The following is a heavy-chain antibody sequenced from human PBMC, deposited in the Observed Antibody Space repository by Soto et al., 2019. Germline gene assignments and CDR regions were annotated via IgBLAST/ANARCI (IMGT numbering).Heavy chain of an antibody. CDR1: GGSISSSSYY. CDR2: IYYSGST. J-gene: IGHJ4*02. CDR3: ARPLRDGYNYDFDY. Sequence: QLQLQESGPGLVKPSETLSLTCTVSGGSISSSSYYWGWIRQPPGKGLEWIGSIYYSGSTYYNPSLKSRVTISVDTSKNQFSLKLSSVTAADTAVYYCARPLRDGYNYDFDYWGQGTLVTVSS. V-gene: IGHV4-39*01. D-gene: IGHD5-12*01.